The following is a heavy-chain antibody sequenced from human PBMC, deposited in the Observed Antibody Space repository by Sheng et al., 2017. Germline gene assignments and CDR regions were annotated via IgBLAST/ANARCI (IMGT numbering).Heavy chain of an antibody. CDR1: GFTFSSYS. Sequence: EVQLVESGGGLVKPGGSLRLSCAASGFTFSSYSMNWVRQAPGKGLEWVSSSSSSSSYIYYADSVKGRFTISRDNAKNSLYLQMNSLRAEDTAVYYCARKKHYDFWSGYYEPYYYYGMDVWGQGTTVTVSS. CDR2: SSSSSSYI. J-gene: IGHJ6*02. V-gene: IGHV3-21*01. D-gene: IGHD3-3*01. CDR3: ARKKHYDFWSGYYEPYYYYGMDV.